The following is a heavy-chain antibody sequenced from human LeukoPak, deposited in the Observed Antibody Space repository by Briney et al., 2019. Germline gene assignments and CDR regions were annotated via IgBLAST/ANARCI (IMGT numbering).Heavy chain of an antibody. CDR2: IRHDSSDI. CDR3: TADLPGGYSDMIDY. D-gene: IGHD4-23*01. CDR1: GFTFSTYS. V-gene: IGHV3-48*01. J-gene: IGHJ4*02. Sequence: GGSLRLSCAASGFTFSTYSMNWVRQAPGKGLEWISFIRHDSSDIYYADSVKGRFTISRDNAKNSLYLQMNSLRVEDTAVYYCTADLPGGYSDMIDYWGQGTLVTVSS.